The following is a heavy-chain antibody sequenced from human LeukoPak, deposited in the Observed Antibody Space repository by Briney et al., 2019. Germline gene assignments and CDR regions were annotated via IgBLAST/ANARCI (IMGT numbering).Heavy chain of an antibody. CDR3: ARDAIAAAGA. V-gene: IGHV3-21*01. CDR1: GFTFSSYS. J-gene: IGHJ5*02. Sequence: PGGSLRLSCAASGFTFSSYSMNWVRQAPGQGLEWVSSISSSSSYIYYADSVKGRFTISRDNAQNSLYLQMNSLRAEDTAVYYCARDAIAAAGAWGQGTLVSASS. D-gene: IGHD6-13*01. CDR2: ISSSSSYI.